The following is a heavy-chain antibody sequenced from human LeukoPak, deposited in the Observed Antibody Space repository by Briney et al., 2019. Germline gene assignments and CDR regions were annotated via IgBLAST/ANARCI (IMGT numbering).Heavy chain of an antibody. CDR1: GGSMISSHY. CDR2: INYSGRT. J-gene: IGHJ4*02. Sequence: SETLSLTCTVSGGSMISSHYWGWIRQPPGKGLEWIGSINYSGRTDYNPSLKSRVTISGDTSKNQFSLKLSSVTAADTAVYYCARGYSSSWNYFDYWGQGTLVTVSS. V-gene: IGHV4-39*07. CDR3: ARGYSSSWNYFDY. D-gene: IGHD6-13*01.